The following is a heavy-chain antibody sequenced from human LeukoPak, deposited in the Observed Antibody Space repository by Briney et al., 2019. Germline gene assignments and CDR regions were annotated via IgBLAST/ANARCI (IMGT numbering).Heavy chain of an antibody. J-gene: IGHJ4*02. D-gene: IGHD6-6*01. CDR1: GGSIRSSSYY. CDR3: AREIRVATRRFDY. V-gene: IGHV4-39*07. CDR2: IYYTGST. Sequence: SETLSLTCNVSGGSIRSSSYYWGWTRQPPGKGLEWIGNIYYTGSTYYNPSLKSRVTISVDTSKNQFSLKLSAVTAADTAMYFCAREIRVATRRFDYWGRGTLLTVSS.